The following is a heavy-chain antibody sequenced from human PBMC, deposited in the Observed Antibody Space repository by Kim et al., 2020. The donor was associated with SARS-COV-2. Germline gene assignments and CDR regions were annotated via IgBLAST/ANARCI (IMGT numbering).Heavy chain of an antibody. V-gene: IGHV3-9*01. CDR3: ATISPPICSGGSCYPDY. Sequence: GGSLRLSCAASGFTFDDYAMHWVRQAPGKGLEWVSGISWNSGSIGYADSVKGRFTISRDNAKNSLYLQMNSLRAEDTALYYCATISPPICSGGSCYPDYWGQGTLVTVSS. CDR2: ISWNSGSI. D-gene: IGHD2-15*01. J-gene: IGHJ4*02. CDR1: GFTFDDYA.